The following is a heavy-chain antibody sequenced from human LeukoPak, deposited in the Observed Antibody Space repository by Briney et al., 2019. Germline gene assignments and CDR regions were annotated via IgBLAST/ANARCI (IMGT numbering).Heavy chain of an antibody. Sequence: GGSLRLSCAASGFTFSSYEMNWVRQAPGKGLEWVSYISSSGSTIYYADSVKGRFTISRDNSKNTLYVQMNSLRAEDTAVYYCARGRTYFDYWGQGTLVTVSS. CDR1: GFTFSSYE. D-gene: IGHD1-7*01. J-gene: IGHJ4*02. V-gene: IGHV3-48*03. CDR2: ISSSGSTI. CDR3: ARGRTYFDY.